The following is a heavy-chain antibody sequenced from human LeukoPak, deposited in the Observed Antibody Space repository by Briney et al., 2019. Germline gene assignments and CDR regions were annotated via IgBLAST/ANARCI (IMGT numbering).Heavy chain of an antibody. CDR1: GFTFSSYW. Sequence: GGSLRLSCAASGFTFSSYWMHWVRQAPGKGLVWVSGINSDGSSTSYADSVKGRFTISRDNAKNTLYLQMNSLRAEDTAVYYCASELATGYWGQGTLVTVSS. CDR2: INSDGSST. V-gene: IGHV3-74*01. D-gene: IGHD1-1*01. CDR3: ASELATGY. J-gene: IGHJ4*02.